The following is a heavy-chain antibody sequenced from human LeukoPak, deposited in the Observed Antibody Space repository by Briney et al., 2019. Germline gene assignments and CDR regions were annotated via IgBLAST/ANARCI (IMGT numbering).Heavy chain of an antibody. Sequence: PSETLSLTCTVSGGSISSGAYYWSWIRQHPGKGLEWIGYIYYSGSTYSTPSLKSRLTISVDTYKNQFSLKLSSVTAADTAVYYCAGGRYDGGLDYWGRGTLVTVSS. J-gene: IGHJ4*02. CDR1: GGSISSGAYY. CDR2: IYYSGST. V-gene: IGHV4-31*03. D-gene: IGHD3-22*01. CDR3: AGGRYDGGLDY.